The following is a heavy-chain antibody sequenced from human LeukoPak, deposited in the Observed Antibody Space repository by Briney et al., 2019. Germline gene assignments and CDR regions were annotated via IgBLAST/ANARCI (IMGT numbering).Heavy chain of an antibody. CDR3: AKPTGITGTTLTSPFDY. D-gene: IGHD1-20*01. CDR2: ISGSGDIT. CDR1: GFRFSTYA. J-gene: IGHJ4*02. Sequence: PGGSLRLSCVASGFRFSTYAMSWVRQAPGKGLEWVSVISGSGDITYYADSVRGWFTISRDNSKNTLFLRMNSLRAEDTAVYYCAKPTGITGTTLTSPFDYWGQGTLVTVSS. V-gene: IGHV3-23*01.